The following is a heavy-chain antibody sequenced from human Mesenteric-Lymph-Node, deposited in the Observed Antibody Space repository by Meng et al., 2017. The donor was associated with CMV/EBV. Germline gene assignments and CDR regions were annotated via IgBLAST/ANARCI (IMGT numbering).Heavy chain of an antibody. CDR2: INHSGST. V-gene: IGHV4-34*01. J-gene: IGHJ4*02. CDR1: GGSFSSYY. Sequence: NLSLTCAVYGGSFSSYYWSWIRQPPGKGLEWIGEINHSGSTHYNPSLKSRVTISVDTSKNQFSLKVSSVTAADTAVYYCARENFFDSWGQGTLVTVSS. CDR3: ARENFFDS.